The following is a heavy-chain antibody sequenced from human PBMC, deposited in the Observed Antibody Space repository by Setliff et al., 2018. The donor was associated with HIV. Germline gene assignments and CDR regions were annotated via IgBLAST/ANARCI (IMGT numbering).Heavy chain of an antibody. J-gene: IGHJ1*01. CDR1: GYTFTIYS. V-gene: IGHV1-18*01. CDR2: ISGYNGNT. D-gene: IGHD6-13*01. CDR3: ATDPGYSSTWYSESFQH. Sequence: ASVKVSCKASGYTFTIYSINWVRQAPGQGLEWMGSISGYNGNTNYAQKFQGRVTMTTDTSTSTADMELRSLRSDDTAMYYCATDPGYSSTWYSESFQHWGQGTVVTVSS.